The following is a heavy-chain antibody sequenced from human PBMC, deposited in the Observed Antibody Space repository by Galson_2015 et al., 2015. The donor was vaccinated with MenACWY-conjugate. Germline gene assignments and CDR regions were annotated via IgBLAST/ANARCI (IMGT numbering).Heavy chain of an antibody. CDR3: VRKSIVVVPAVLRGGYFDY. V-gene: IGHV1-3*01. CDR2: INPANGNT. J-gene: IGHJ4*02. CDR1: GYTFTTYA. Sequence: SVKVSCKASGYTFTTYAMHWVRQAPGQRLEWMGWINPANGNTKYSQNFQGRLTFTRDTSATTVYMELSSLRSEDTAMFYCVRKSIVVVPAVLRGGYFDYWGQGTLVTVSS. D-gene: IGHD2-2*01.